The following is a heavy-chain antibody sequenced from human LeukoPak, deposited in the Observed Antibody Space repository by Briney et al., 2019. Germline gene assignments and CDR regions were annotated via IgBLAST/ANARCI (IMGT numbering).Heavy chain of an antibody. CDR1: GGSINSYY. CDR3: ARHRKRGIQLWLRSGFDY. J-gene: IGHJ4*02. D-gene: IGHD5-18*01. Sequence: PSETLSLTCTVSGGSINSYYWNWNRQPPGKGLEWIGYIYYSGSTNYNPSLKSRVTISVDTSKNQFSLKLSSVTAADTAVYYCARHRKRGIQLWLRSGFDYWGQGTLVTVSS. CDR2: IYYSGST. V-gene: IGHV4-59*08.